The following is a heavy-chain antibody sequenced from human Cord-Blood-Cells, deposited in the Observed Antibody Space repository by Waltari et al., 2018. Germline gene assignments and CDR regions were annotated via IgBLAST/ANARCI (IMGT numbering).Heavy chain of an antibody. CDR3: ARVNGSGSYYDY. D-gene: IGHD3-10*01. CDR1: GGSFSGYY. CDR2: SNHSGST. J-gene: IGHJ4*02. Sequence: QVQLQQWGAGLLKPSETLSLTCAVYGGSFSGYYWSWIRQPPGKGMEWIGESNHSGSTNYTPSLKSRVTISVDTSKNQFSLKLSSVTAADTAVYYCARVNGSGSYYDYWGQGTLVTVSS. V-gene: IGHV4-34*01.